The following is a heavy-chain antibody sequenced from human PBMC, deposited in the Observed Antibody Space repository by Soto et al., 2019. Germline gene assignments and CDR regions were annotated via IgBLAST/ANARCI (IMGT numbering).Heavy chain of an antibody. CDR3: AGIVVEEAAQFDH. V-gene: IGHV4-31*03. J-gene: IGHJ4*02. D-gene: IGHD2-15*01. Sequence: PSETLSLTCTVSGDSIRRGAYWGWIRQPPGKGLEWIGYIFYRGTTFYNPSLRSRVTISQDTSKNQFSLNLSAVTAADTAIHFCAGIVVEEAAQFDHWGQGTLVTVSS. CDR1: GDSIRRGAY. CDR2: IFYRGTT.